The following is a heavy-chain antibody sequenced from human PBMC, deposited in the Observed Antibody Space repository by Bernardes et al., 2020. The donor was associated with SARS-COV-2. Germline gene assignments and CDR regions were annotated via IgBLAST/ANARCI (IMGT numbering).Heavy chain of an antibody. J-gene: IGHJ4*02. V-gene: IGHV3-15*07. CDR2: IKRKTDGGTT. CDR3: TTGAEIYYDSSGFSYYFDF. Sequence: GGSLRLSCAASGFTFSNAWMNWVRQAPGKGLEWVGHIKRKTDGGTTDYAAPVKGSFTISGDDSKNTMYLQMNSLKTEDTAVYYCTTGAEIYYDSSGFSYYFDFWGQGTLVTVSS. D-gene: IGHD3-22*01. CDR1: GFTFSNAW.